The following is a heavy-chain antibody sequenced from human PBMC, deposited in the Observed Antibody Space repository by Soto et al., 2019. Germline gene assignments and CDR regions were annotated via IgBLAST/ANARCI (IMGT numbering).Heavy chain of an antibody. J-gene: IGHJ4*02. Sequence: GGSLRLSCAASGFTFSSYAMSWVRQAPGKGLEWVSAISGSGGSTYYADSGKGRFTISRDNSKNTRYRQMNSLGAEDTAVYCCAKGSLVYYDSSGYFQNWGQGTLVTVSS. V-gene: IGHV3-23*01. CDR2: ISGSGGST. CDR3: AKGSLVYYDSSGYFQN. CDR1: GFTFSSYA. D-gene: IGHD3-22*01.